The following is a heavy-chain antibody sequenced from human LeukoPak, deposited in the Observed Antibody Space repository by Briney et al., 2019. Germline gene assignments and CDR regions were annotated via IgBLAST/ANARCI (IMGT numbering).Heavy chain of an antibody. CDR1: GFTFSSYW. Sequence: GGSLRLSCAASGFTFSSYWMSWVRQAPGKGLEWVSGISWNSGSIGYADSVKGRFTISRDNAKNSLYLQMNSLRAEDTALYYCAKSTRSATPSLFDYWGQGTLVTVSS. V-gene: IGHV3-9*01. D-gene: IGHD2-15*01. J-gene: IGHJ4*02. CDR3: AKSTRSATPSLFDY. CDR2: ISWNSGSI.